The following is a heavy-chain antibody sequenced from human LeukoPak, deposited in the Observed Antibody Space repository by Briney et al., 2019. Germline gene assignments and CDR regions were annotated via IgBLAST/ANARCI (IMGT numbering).Heavy chain of an antibody. CDR1: GFTVSSNY. Sequence: GGSLRLSCAASGFTVSSNYMSWVRHAPGKGLEWVANIKQDGSEKYYVDSVKGRFTISRDNAKNSLYLQMNSLRAEDTAVYYCAREGAKRGYSGYDAMYWGQGTLVIVSS. CDR3: AREGAKRGYSGYDAMY. CDR2: IKQDGSEK. J-gene: IGHJ4*02. D-gene: IGHD5-12*01. V-gene: IGHV3-7*01.